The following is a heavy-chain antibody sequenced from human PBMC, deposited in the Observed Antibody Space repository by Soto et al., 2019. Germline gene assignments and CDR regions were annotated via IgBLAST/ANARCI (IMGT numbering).Heavy chain of an antibody. CDR3: AGGKHATFWGVTVSYYYGMDV. J-gene: IGHJ6*02. CDR1: GGTFSSYG. D-gene: IGHD3-16*01. CDR2: IFTIFNKA. Sequence: QEQLVQSGAEVKKPGSSVKVSCKASGGTFSSYGFSWVRQAPGQGLEWVGDIFTIFNKANYAQKFQGRVTISADESTSTVYMALSSLRSDDTAVYYCAGGKHATFWGVTVSYYYGMDVWGQGTTVTVSS. V-gene: IGHV1-69*01.